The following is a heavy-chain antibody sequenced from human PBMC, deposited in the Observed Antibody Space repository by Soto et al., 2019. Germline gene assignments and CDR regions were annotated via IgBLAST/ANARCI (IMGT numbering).Heavy chain of an antibody. Sequence: EVQLLESGGGLAQPGGSLRLSCAASAFTFSSYAMSWVRQAPGKGREWVSAVSGSGDSTYYADSVKGRFTISRDNSKNTLYLQMIRLRAEDTAVYYCAKGRASDCPGCTQDYWGQGTLVTVSS. CDR1: AFTFSSYA. V-gene: IGHV3-23*01. D-gene: IGHD2-21*02. CDR2: VSGSGDST. CDR3: AKGRASDCPGCTQDY. J-gene: IGHJ4*02.